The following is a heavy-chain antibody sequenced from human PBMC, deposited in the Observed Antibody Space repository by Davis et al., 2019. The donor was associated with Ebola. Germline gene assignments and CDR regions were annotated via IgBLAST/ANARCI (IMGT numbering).Heavy chain of an antibody. V-gene: IGHV4-4*07. CDR2: IYTSGST. D-gene: IGHD3-22*01. CDR1: GGSISSYY. J-gene: IGHJ5*02. Sequence: SETLSLTCTVSGGSISSYYWSWIRQPAGKGLEWIGRIYTSGSTNYNPSLESRVTMSVDTSKNQFSLKLSSVTAADTAVYYCARHLYYYDSSGYGVNWFDPWGQGTLVTVSS. CDR3: ARHLYYYDSSGYGVNWFDP.